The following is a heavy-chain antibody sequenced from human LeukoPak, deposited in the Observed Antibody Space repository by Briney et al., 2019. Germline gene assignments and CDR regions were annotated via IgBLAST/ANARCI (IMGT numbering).Heavy chain of an antibody. CDR1: GYTFTGYY. V-gene: IGHV1-2*06. D-gene: IGHD6-13*01. Sequence: RASVKVSCKVSGYTFTGYYLYWVRQAPGQGLEWMGRINPNSGGTNYAQKFQGRVTMTRDTSISTAYMGLSSLRSDDTAVFYCARRIAAAGHFDYWGQGTLVTVSS. J-gene: IGHJ4*02. CDR3: ARRIAAAGHFDY. CDR2: INPNSGGT.